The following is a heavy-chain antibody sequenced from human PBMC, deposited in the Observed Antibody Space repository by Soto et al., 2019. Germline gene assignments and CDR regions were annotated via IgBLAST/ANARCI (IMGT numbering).Heavy chain of an antibody. CDR3: ARDSHYYDSSGYYYGPFDY. CDR1: GYSISSDFY. D-gene: IGHD3-22*01. V-gene: IGHV4-38-2*02. J-gene: IGHJ4*02. Sequence: SETLSLTCAVSGYSISSDFYWGLIRQPPGKGLEWIGSVSHSGGAYYTPSLKSRVTILLDTSKNQFSLNLNSVTAADTAVYYCARDSHYYDSSGYYYGPFDYWGLGTLATVSS. CDR2: VSHSGGA.